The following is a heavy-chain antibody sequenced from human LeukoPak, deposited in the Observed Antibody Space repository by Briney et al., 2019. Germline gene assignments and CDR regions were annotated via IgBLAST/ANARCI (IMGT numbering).Heavy chain of an antibody. CDR1: GGSISSSNYY. CDR2: IYYSGST. Sequence: SETLSLTCTVSGGSISSSNYYWGWIRQPPGKGLEWIGSIYYSGSTYYTPSLKSRVTISVDTSKNQFSLKLSSVTAADAAVYYCASLYGSGSYYPSDYWGQGTLVTVSS. J-gene: IGHJ4*02. CDR3: ASLYGSGSYYPSDY. V-gene: IGHV4-39*07. D-gene: IGHD3-10*01.